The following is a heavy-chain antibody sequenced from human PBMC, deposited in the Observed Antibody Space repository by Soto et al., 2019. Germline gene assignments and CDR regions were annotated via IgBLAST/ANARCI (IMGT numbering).Heavy chain of an antibody. Sequence: PGGSLRLSCAASGFTLSRYVMSWVRQAPGKGLEWVSVISGSGGATYYGNSVRGRFTISRDNSKNTLYLQMNSLTADDTAVYYCARPEGDYFYNYMDVWGKGTTVTVSS. CDR2: ISGSGGAT. J-gene: IGHJ6*03. CDR1: GFTLSRYV. D-gene: IGHD3-16*01. V-gene: IGHV3-23*01. CDR3: ARPEGDYFYNYMDV.